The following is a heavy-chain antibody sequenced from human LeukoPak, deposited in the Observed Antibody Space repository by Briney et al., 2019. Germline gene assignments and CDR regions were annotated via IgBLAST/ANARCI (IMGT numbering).Heavy chain of an antibody. V-gene: IGHV3-21*01. CDR3: ARERGKYSSGTDAFDI. J-gene: IGHJ3*02. Sequence: PGGSLRLSCAASGFTFSSYSMNWVRQAPGKGLEWVSSISSSSSYIYYADSVKGRFTISRDNAKDSLYLQMNSLRAEDTAVYYCARERGKYSSGTDAFDIWGQGTMVTVSS. D-gene: IGHD6-19*01. CDR1: GFTFSSYS. CDR2: ISSSSSYI.